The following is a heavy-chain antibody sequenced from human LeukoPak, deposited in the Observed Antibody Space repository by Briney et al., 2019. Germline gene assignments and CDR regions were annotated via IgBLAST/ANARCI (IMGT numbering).Heavy chain of an antibody. J-gene: IGHJ4*02. CDR2: INHSGST. D-gene: IGHD2-2*01. CDR1: GGSFSGYY. Sequence: KPSETLSLTCAVYGGSFSGYYWSWIRQPPGKGLEWIGEINHSGSTNYNPSLKSRVTISVDTSKNQFSLKLSSVTAADTAVYYCARVRYRIVVVPAAIAGSYLSFDYWGQGTLVTASS. V-gene: IGHV4-34*01. CDR3: ARVRYRIVVVPAAIAGSYLSFDY.